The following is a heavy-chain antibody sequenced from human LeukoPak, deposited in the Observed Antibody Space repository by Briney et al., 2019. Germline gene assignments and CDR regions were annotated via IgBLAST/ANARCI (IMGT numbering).Heavy chain of an antibody. CDR1: GLTFSDYY. V-gene: IGHV3-11*01. D-gene: IGHD2-2*01. CDR2: ISSSGSTI. Sequence: GGSLRLSCAASGLTFSDYYMSWIRQAPGKGLEWVSYISSSGSTIYYADSVKGRFTISRDNAKNSLYLQMNSLRAEDTAVYYCARDIRATYCSSTSCYYYYYYGMDVWGQGTTVTVSS. J-gene: IGHJ6*02. CDR3: ARDIRATYCSSTSCYYYYYYGMDV.